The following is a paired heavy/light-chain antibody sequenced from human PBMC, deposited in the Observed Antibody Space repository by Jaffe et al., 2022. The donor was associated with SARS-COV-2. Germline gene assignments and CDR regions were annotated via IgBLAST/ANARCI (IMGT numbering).Heavy chain of an antibody. Sequence: QVQLVESGGGVVQPGRSLRLSCAASGFTFSSYAMHWVRQAPGKGLEWVAVISYDGSNKYYADSVKGRFTISRDNSKNTLYLQMNSLRAEDTAVYYCARGWYYYDSSGYYLGQFQHYCFDYWGQGTLVTVSS. CDR1: GFTFSSYA. V-gene: IGHV3-30*04. J-gene: IGHJ4*02. CDR2: ISYDGSNK. D-gene: IGHD3-22*01. CDR3: ARGWYYYDSSGYYLGQFQHYCFDY.
Light chain of an antibody. J-gene: IGLJ3*02. CDR3: QSYDSSLSGSV. CDR2: GNS. Sequence: QSVLTQPPSVSGAPGQRVTISCTGSSSNIGAGYDVHWYQQLPGTAPKLLIYGNSNRPSGVPDRFSGSKSGTSASLAISGLQAEDEADYYCQSYDSSLSGSVFGGGTKLTVL. V-gene: IGLV1-40*01. CDR1: SSNIGAGYD.